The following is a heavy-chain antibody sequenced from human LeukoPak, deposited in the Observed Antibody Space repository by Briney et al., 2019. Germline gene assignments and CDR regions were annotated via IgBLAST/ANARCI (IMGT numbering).Heavy chain of an antibody. Sequence: GGSLRLSCAASAFTFSSYAMNWVSQAPGKGLEWVSSTLSLGTTQYADSVKGRFTVSRDTSKNTLYLQMNSLRADDTAVYYCAKCSTSAYTTGWCNWIDPWGQGTLVTVSS. CDR2: TLSLGTT. CDR3: AKCSTSAYTTGWCNWIDP. J-gene: IGHJ5*02. V-gene: IGHV3-23*01. CDR1: AFTFSSYA. D-gene: IGHD6-19*01.